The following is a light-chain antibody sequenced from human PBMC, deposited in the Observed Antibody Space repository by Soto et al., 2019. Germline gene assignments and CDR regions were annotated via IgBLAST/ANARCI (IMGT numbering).Light chain of an antibody. CDR3: QTWGTGIHWV. Sequence: QSVLTQSPSASASLGASVKLTCTLSSGHSSYAIAWHQQQPEKGPRYLMKLNSDGIHSKGDGIPDRFSGSSSGAERYLTISSLQSEDEADYYCQTWGTGIHWVFGGGTKLTVL. CDR1: SGHSSYA. J-gene: IGLJ3*02. V-gene: IGLV4-69*01. CDR2: LNSDGIH.